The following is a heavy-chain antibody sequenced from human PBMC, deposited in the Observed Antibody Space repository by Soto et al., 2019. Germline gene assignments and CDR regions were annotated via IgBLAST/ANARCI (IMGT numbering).Heavy chain of an antibody. CDR1: GYTFTSYG. J-gene: IGHJ4*02. CDR3: TARSPAFDF. CDR2: ISTSRGNT. V-gene: IGHV1-18*01. Sequence: QVQLVQSGHEVKKPGASVKVSCKTSGYTFTSYGIAWVRQAPGQGLEWMGWISTSRGNTKYAQKFQGRVTMTTDTAARTAYTDLRSLRSDDTAVYYRTARSPAFDFWGQGTLVTVSS.